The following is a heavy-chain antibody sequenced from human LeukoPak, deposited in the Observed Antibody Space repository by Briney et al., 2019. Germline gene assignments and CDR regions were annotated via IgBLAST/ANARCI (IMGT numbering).Heavy chain of an antibody. D-gene: IGHD3-22*01. V-gene: IGHV1-18*01. CDR2: ISAYNGNT. CDR3: ARLYDSSGYPQALGY. J-gene: IGHJ4*02. CDR1: GYTFTSYG. Sequence: ASVMVSCKASGYTFTSYGISWVRQAPGQGLEWMGWISAYNGNTNYAQKLQGRATMTTDTSTSTAYMELRSLRSDDTAVYYCARLYDSSGYPQALGYWGQGTLVTVSS.